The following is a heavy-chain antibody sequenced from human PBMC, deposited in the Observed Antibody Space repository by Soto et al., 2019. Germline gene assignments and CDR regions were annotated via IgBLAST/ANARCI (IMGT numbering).Heavy chain of an antibody. V-gene: IGHV6-1*01. Sequence: SQTLSLTCAISGDSVSSNSAAWNWIRQSPSRGLEWLGRTYYRSKWYNDYAVSVKSRITINPDTSKNQFSLQLNSVTPEDTAVYYCARESGPPRLDSTTFYYYYYGMDVWGQGTTVTVSS. CDR1: GDSVSSNSAA. D-gene: IGHD3-22*01. J-gene: IGHJ6*02. CDR2: TYYRSKWYN. CDR3: ARESGPPRLDSTTFYYYYYGMDV.